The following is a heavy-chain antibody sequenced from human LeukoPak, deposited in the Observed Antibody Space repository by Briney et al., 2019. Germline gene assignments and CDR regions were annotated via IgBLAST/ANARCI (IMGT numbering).Heavy chain of an antibody. Sequence: GGSLRLSCAASGFTFSTHWMNWVRQAPGKGLEWVSSISSSSSHIYYADSVKGRFTISRDNAKNSLYLQMNSLRAEDTAVYYCARVGEYGGNGGYWGQGTLVTVSS. CDR3: ARVGEYGGNGGY. CDR1: GFTFSTHW. CDR2: ISSSSSHI. J-gene: IGHJ4*02. V-gene: IGHV3-21*01. D-gene: IGHD4-23*01.